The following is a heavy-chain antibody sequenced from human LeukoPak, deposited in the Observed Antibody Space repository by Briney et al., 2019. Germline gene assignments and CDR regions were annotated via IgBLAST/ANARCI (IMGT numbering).Heavy chain of an antibody. J-gene: IGHJ4*02. V-gene: IGHV4-59*01. CDR1: GGSISSYY. Sequence: PSETLSLTCTVSGGSISSYYWSWIRQPPGKGLEWIGYIYYSGSTNYNPSLKSRVTISVDTSKNQFSLKLSSVTAADTAVYYCARGPERWLQLDASDALDYWSQGTLVTVSS. CDR2: IYYSGST. D-gene: IGHD5-24*01. CDR3: ARGPERWLQLDASDALDY.